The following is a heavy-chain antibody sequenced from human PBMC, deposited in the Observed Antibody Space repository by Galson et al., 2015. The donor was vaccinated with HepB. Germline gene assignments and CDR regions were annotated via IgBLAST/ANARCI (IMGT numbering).Heavy chain of an antibody. D-gene: IGHD2-15*01. J-gene: IGHJ4*02. CDR3: ASQGALFGSPRGY. Sequence: SLRLSCAASGFTFSSYAMSWVRQAPGKGLEWVSAISGSGGSTYYADSVKGRFTISRDNSKNTLYLQMNSLRAEDTAVYYCASQGALFGSPRGYWGQGTLVTVSS. CDR1: GFTFSSYA. CDR2: ISGSGGST. V-gene: IGHV3-23*01.